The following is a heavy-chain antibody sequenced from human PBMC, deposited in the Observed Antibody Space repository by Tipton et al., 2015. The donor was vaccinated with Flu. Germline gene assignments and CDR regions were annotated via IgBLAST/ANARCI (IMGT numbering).Heavy chain of an antibody. J-gene: IGHJ4*02. D-gene: IGHD3-10*01. V-gene: IGHV4-38-2*01. CDR3: SRSTYYYCSGTSDF. CDR2: VHQTGTT. Sequence: TLSLTCSVSGDSIGSRYFWGWFRQPPGKGLEWIVNVHQTGTTYYNPSLRSRVTIAVDRPKNQFSLRLTSVTAADTAVYYCSRSTYYYCSGTSDFWGQGALVTVT. CDR1: GDSIGSRYF.